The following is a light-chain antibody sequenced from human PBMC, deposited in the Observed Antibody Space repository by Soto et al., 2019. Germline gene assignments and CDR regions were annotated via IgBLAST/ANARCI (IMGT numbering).Light chain of an antibody. J-gene: IGLJ1*01. V-gene: IGLV1-44*01. Sequence: QSVLTQPPSASGTPGQRVTISCSGSSSNIGTNTVNWFQQLPGTAPKLLIYSNNQRPSVVPDRFSGSKSGTSASLAISGLQSEDEADYYFAAWDDSLNGYVFGTGTKLTVL. CDR1: SSNIGTNT. CDR2: SNN. CDR3: AAWDDSLNGYV.